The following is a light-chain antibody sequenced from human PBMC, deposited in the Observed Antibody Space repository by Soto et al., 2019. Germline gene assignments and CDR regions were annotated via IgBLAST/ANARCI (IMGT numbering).Light chain of an antibody. V-gene: IGKV3-15*01. CDR2: GAS. J-gene: IGKJ1*01. CDR1: QSVSSN. CDR3: QQYNDWPPVK. Sequence: EIVLTQSPATLSLSPGERATLSCRASQSVSSNLAWYQQKPGQAPRLLIYGASTRATGIPARFSGSGSGTEYTLTISSLQSEDSAVYFCQQYNDWPPVKFGQGTKVDIK.